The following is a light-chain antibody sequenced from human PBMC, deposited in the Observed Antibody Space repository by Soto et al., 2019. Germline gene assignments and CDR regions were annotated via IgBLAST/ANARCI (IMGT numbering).Light chain of an antibody. J-gene: IGLJ3*02. CDR1: SSDVGDYNL. CDR2: EGS. Sequence: QSALTQPASVSGSPGQSITISCTGTSSDVGDYNLLSWYQQHPGKAPRLLIHEGSRRPSGVSDRFSGSKSGNTASLTISGLQPEDEAAYYCCSYGRNSLVVFGGGTKVTVL. V-gene: IGLV2-23*01. CDR3: CSYGRNSLVV.